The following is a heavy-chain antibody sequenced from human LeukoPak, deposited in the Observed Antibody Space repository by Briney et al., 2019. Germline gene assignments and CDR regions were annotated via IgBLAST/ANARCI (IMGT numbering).Heavy chain of an antibody. CDR2: IYYTGST. D-gene: IGHD3-22*01. J-gene: IGHJ5*02. Sequence: SETLSLTCTVSGGSISSSSYYWGWIRQPPGKGLEWIGSIYYTGSTYYNPSLKSRVTISIDTSKNQFSLKLSSVTAADTAVYYCARDRFPSGSNQGWFDPWGQGSLVTVSS. CDR1: GGSISSSSYY. V-gene: IGHV4-39*07. CDR3: ARDRFPSGSNQGWFDP.